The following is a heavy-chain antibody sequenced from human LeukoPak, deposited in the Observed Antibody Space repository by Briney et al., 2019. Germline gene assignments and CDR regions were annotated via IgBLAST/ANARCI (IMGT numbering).Heavy chain of an antibody. CDR1: GGSFSGYY. CDR2: INHSGST. CDR3: ARGDYGGNDY. Sequence: SETLSLTCAVYGGSFSGYYWSWIRQPPGKGLEWIGEINHSGSTNYNPSLKSRVTISVDRSKNQFSLKLSSVTAADTAVYYCARGDYGGNDYWGQGTLVTVSS. J-gene: IGHJ4*02. D-gene: IGHD4-23*01. V-gene: IGHV4-34*01.